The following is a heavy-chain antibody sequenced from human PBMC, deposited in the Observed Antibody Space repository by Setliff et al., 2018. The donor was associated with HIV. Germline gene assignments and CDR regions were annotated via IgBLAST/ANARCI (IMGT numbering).Heavy chain of an antibody. CDR2: IKEDGSEK. J-gene: IGHJ4*02. V-gene: IGHV3-7*03. D-gene: IGHD5-12*01. CDR1: GFTFSSYA. CDR3: AKDPRAAVATICDY. Sequence: GGSLRLSCAASGFTFSSYAMHWVRQAPGKGLEWVANIKEDGSEKYYVDSAKGRFTISRDNAKNSLYLQTNSLRAEETAVYDCAKDPRAAVATICDYWGQGTLVTVSS.